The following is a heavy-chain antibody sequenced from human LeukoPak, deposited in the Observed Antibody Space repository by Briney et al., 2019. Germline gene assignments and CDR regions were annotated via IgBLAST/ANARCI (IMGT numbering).Heavy chain of an antibody. CDR3: AKDLPGGGLDY. CDR1: AGSISSSNW. Sequence: SDTLSLTGAVSAGSISSSNWWSWDRQPPGMGLEWIGDVYHTGSTNYNPSLKSRVTLSVDKSKNQFSLKLTSVTAADAAMYYCAKDLPGGGLDYWGQGTLVTVSS. D-gene: IGHD2-8*02. V-gene: IGHV4-4*02. CDR2: VYHTGST. J-gene: IGHJ4*02.